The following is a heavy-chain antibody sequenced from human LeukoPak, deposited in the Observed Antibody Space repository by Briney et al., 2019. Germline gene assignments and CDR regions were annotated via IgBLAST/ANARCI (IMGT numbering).Heavy chain of an antibody. Sequence: GGSLRLSCAASGFTFNIHAMSWVRQAPGKGLEWVSLISGDGGSTYYADSVEGRFTISRDSSKNSLYLQMNSLRTEDTALYYCAKGSLLTGWYYFDYWGQGTLVTVSS. CDR2: ISGDGGST. CDR1: GFTFNIHA. CDR3: AKGSLLTGWYYFDY. V-gene: IGHV3-43*02. J-gene: IGHJ4*02. D-gene: IGHD6-19*01.